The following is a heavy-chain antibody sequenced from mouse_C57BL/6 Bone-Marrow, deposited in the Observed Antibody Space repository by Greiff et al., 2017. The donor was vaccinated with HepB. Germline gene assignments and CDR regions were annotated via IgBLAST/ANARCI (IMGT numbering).Heavy chain of an antibody. CDR2: IHPNSGST. V-gene: IGHV1-64*01. CDR3: ARGLLTDY. Sequence: QVHVKQSGAELVKPGASVKLSCKASGYTFTSYWMHWVKQRPGQGLEWIGMIHPNSGSTNYNEKFKSKATLTVDKSSSTAYMQLSSLTSEDSAVYYCARGLLTDYWGQGTTLTVSS. CDR1: GYTFTSYW. D-gene: IGHD1-1*01. J-gene: IGHJ2*01.